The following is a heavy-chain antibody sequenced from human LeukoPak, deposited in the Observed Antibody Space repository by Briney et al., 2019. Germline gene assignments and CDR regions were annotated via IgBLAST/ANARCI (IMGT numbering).Heavy chain of an antibody. Sequence: ASVKVSCKVSGYTLTELSMQWVRQAPGKGLEWMGGFGTKDGETIYAEKFQGRVTMTEDTSTDTAHMELSSLRSEDTAVYYCSTLIAVAIDFDYWGQGTLVTVSS. J-gene: IGHJ4*02. CDR2: FGTKDGET. CDR3: STLIAVAIDFDY. V-gene: IGHV1-24*01. CDR1: GYTLTELS. D-gene: IGHD6-19*01.